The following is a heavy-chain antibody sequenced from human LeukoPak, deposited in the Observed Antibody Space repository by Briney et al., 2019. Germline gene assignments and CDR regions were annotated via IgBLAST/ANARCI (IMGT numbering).Heavy chain of an antibody. D-gene: IGHD2-21*02. CDR3: AKDMRTAIQIRSFDY. J-gene: IGHJ4*02. CDR2: ISWNSGSI. CDR1: GFTFDEYA. Sequence: GGSLRLSCAASGFTFDEYAMHWVRQAPGKGLEWVSGISWNSGSIGYTDSVKGRFTISRDNAKNSLYLQMNSLRAEDTALYYCAKDMRTAIQIRSFDYWGQGTLVTVSS. V-gene: IGHV3-9*01.